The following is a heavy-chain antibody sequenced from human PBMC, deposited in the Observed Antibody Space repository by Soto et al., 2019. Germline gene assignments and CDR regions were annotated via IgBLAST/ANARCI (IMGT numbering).Heavy chain of an antibody. Sequence: QLQLQESGPGLVKPSETLSLTCTVSGGTISSRTYYWGWIRQPPGKGLEWIGSIYYSGSTYCNPSLKSRVTMSVDTSKNHFPLKLTSVTAADPAVYYCARPPGNYCGWFAPGGQGTLVTVSS. CDR1: GGTISSRTYY. CDR2: IYYSGST. J-gene: IGHJ5*02. CDR3: ARPPGNYCGWFAP. V-gene: IGHV4-39*02. D-gene: IGHD1-7*01.